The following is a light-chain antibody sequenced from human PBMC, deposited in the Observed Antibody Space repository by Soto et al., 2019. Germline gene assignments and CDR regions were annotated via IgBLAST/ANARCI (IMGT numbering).Light chain of an antibody. J-gene: IGKJ1*01. CDR2: DAS. CDR1: QTISYW. Sequence: DIQMTQSPSTLSASVGDRVTITCRASQTISYWLAWYQQKPGKAPRLLIYDASSLESGVSSRFGGGGSGTEFTLTISSLQTNDFATYYCQQYYSFSPTFGQGTKVEIK. CDR3: QQYYSFSPT. V-gene: IGKV1-5*01.